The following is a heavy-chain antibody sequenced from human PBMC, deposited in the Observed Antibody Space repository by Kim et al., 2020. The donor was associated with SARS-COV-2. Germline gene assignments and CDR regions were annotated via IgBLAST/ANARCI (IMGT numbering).Heavy chain of an antibody. J-gene: IGHJ6*02. V-gene: IGHV5-51*01. Sequence: GESLKISCKGSGYSFTSYWIGWVRQMPGKGLEWMGIIYPGDSDTRYSPSFQGQVTISADKSISTAYLQWSSLKASDTAMYYCARRYSSSSGRPPSAYYYYYYGMDVWGQGTTVTVSS. CDR1: GYSFTSYW. CDR2: IYPGDSDT. CDR3: ARRYSSSSGRPPSAYYYYYYGMDV. D-gene: IGHD6-6*01.